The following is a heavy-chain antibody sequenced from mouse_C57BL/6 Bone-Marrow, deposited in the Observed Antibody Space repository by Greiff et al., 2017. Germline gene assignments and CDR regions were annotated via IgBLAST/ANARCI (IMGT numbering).Heavy chain of an antibody. CDR3: ARCSFAY. Sequence: VQLQQSGPELVKPGASVKISCKASGYAFSSSWMNWVKQRPGKGLEWIGRIYPGDGDTNYNGKFKGKATLTADKSSSTAYMQLSSLTSEDPAVYFCARCSFAYWGQGTLVTVSA. V-gene: IGHV1-82*01. CDR2: IYPGDGDT. CDR1: GYAFSSSW. J-gene: IGHJ3*01.